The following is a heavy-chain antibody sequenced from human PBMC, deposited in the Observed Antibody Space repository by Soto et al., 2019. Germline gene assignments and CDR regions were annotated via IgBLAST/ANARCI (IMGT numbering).Heavy chain of an antibody. V-gene: IGHV3-43*01. Sequence: GGSLRLSCAASGFTFDDYTMHWVRQAPGKGLEWVSLISWDGYYTYYGDSVKGRFTISRDNSKNSLFLQMDSLTSEDSAMYYCAKEGALLAVGECIFDHWGQGTLVTVSS. J-gene: IGHJ4*02. D-gene: IGHD3-3*02. CDR1: GFTFDDYT. CDR2: ISWDGYYT. CDR3: AKEGALLAVGECIFDH.